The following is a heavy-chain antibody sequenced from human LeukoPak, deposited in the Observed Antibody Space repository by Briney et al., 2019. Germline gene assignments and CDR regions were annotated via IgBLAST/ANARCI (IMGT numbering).Heavy chain of an antibody. Sequence: GGSLRLSCAASGFTFSSYSMNWVRQAPGKGLEWVSYISSSSSTIYYAGSVKGRFTISRDNAKNSLYLQMNSLRAEDTAVYYCARGGGDTPIDYWGQGTLVTVSS. J-gene: IGHJ4*02. CDR3: ARGGGDTPIDY. D-gene: IGHD5-18*01. V-gene: IGHV3-48*01. CDR1: GFTFSSYS. CDR2: ISSSSSTI.